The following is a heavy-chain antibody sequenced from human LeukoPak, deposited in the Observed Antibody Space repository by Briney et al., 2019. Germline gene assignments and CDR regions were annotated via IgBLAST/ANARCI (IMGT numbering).Heavy chain of an antibody. J-gene: IGHJ4*02. CDR2: INEDGSTT. CDR3: ATSQGSWPDYFDY. Sequence: PGGSLRLSCAASGFTFSRYWMQWVRQAPGKGLVWVSRINEDGSTTNYADFAKGRFTISRDNAKNSLFLQMNSLRAEDTAVYYCATSQGSWPDYFDYWGQGTLVTVSS. CDR1: GFTFSRYW. V-gene: IGHV3-74*01. D-gene: IGHD6-13*01.